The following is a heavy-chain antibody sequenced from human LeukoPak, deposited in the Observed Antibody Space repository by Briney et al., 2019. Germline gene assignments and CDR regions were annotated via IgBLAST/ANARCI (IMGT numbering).Heavy chain of an antibody. D-gene: IGHD3-22*01. V-gene: IGHV4-34*01. CDR2: INHSGST. CDR1: GGSFSGYY. CDR3: ARAVDSSGFSCFQY. Sequence: SETLSLTCAVYGGSFSGYYWSWIRQPPGKGLEWIGEINHSGSTNYNPSLKSRVTISVDTSKNQFSLKVNSVTAADTAVYYCARAVDSSGFSCFQYWGQGTLVTVSS. J-gene: IGHJ1*01.